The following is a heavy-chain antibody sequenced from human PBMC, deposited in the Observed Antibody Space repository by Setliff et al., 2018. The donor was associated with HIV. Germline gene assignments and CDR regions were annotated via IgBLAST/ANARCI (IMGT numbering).Heavy chain of an antibody. CDR2: INWNGGST. Sequence: GGSLRLSCAVSGFTFEDYGMSWVRQAPGKGLEWVSGINWNGGSTGYVDSVKGRFTISRDNAKNSLYLQMNGLSAEDTAVYYCARDRFRGGVGTGLAEYWGQGTVVTVSS. CDR3: ARDRFRGGVGTGLAEY. CDR1: GFTFEDYG. J-gene: IGHJ4*02. D-gene: IGHD3-16*01. V-gene: IGHV3-20*04.